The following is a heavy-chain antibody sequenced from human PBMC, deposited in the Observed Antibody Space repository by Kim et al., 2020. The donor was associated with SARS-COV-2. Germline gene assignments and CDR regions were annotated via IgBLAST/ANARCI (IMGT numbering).Heavy chain of an antibody. CDR1: GGSISSYY. Sequence: SETLSLTCTVSGGSISSYYWSWIRQPPGKGLEWIGYIYYSGSTNYNPSLKSRVTISVDTSKNQFSLKLSSVTAADTAVYYCARSFVDSSWYNGAWFDPWGQGTLVTVSS. D-gene: IGHD6-13*01. CDR3: ARSFVDSSWYNGAWFDP. J-gene: IGHJ5*02. V-gene: IGHV4-59*01. CDR2: IYYSGST.